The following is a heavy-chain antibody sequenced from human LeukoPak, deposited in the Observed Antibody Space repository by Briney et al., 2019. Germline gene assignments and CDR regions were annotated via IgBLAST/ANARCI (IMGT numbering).Heavy chain of an antibody. Sequence: TSETLSLTCTVSGGSISSNYWSWIRQSPGKGLEWIGYIYDSGSTNYNPSLKSRVTISVDTSKNQFSLKLSSVTAADTALYYCARARDCSGGTCYQFNWFDPWGQGTLVTVSS. CDR3: ARARDCSGGTCYQFNWFDP. CDR2: IYDSGST. V-gene: IGHV4-59*01. CDR1: GGSISSNY. D-gene: IGHD2-15*01. J-gene: IGHJ5*02.